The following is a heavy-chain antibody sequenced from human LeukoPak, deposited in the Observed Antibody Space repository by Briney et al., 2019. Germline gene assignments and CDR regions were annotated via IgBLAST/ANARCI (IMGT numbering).Heavy chain of an antibody. V-gene: IGHV4-59*01. CDR2: IYYSGTT. D-gene: IGHD3-22*01. Sequence: SETLSLTCTVSGGSISSYYWSWIRQPPGKGLEWIGYIYYSGTTNYNPSLKSRVTISVDTSKNQFSLKLSSVTAADTAVYYCARGSSGYSPGDYWGQGTLVTVSS. CDR3: ARGSSGYSPGDY. J-gene: IGHJ4*02. CDR1: GGSISSYY.